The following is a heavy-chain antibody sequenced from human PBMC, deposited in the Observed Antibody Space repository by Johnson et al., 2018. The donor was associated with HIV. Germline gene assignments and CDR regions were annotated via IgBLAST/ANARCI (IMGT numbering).Heavy chain of an antibody. J-gene: IGHJ3*02. CDR2: IWFDGTNK. CDR3: ARSRAGSRNAFDI. CDR1: GFTFSYYG. Sequence: QMLLVESGGGVVQPGRSLRLSCAASGFTFSYYGMHWVRQAPGKGLEWVAVIWFDGTNKYYADSVKGRFTISRDNSKNTLYLQMNSLRAEDTAVYSCARSRAGSRNAFDIGGQGTMVTVSS. V-gene: IGHV3-33*01.